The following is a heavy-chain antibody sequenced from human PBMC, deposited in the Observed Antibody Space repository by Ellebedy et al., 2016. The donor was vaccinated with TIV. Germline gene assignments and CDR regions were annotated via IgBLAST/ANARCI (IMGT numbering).Heavy chain of an antibody. CDR3: ARYISGSASHP. CDR1: GDTFTNLD. Sequence: ASVKVSXKASGDTFTNLDINWVRQATGQGPEWMGWMNPHGNTGYAQKFLGRLTLSRDTSISTAYMELSSLRSEDTAVYYCARYISGSASHPWGQGTLVTVSS. D-gene: IGHD5-18*01. V-gene: IGHV1-8*01. J-gene: IGHJ5*02. CDR2: MNPHGNT.